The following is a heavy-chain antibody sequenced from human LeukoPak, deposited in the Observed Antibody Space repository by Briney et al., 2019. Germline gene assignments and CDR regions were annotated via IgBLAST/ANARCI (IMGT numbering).Heavy chain of an antibody. CDR1: GFTFGTNG. Sequence: GGSLRLSCAASGFTFGTNGMSWVRQAPGKGLEWVSAITGSGYSTYYADSVKGRFTISRDNSKNTLYLQMNSLGAEDTAVYYCAKEGYFHSRGYEDYWGQGTLVTVSS. V-gene: IGHV3-23*01. CDR2: ITGSGYST. J-gene: IGHJ4*02. CDR3: AKEGYFHSRGYEDY. D-gene: IGHD3-22*01.